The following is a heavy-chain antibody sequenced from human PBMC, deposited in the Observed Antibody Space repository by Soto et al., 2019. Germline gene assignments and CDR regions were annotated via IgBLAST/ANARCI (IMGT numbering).Heavy chain of an antibody. CDR1: GFTFDDYA. CDR3: AKSRPGSLHYYYYGMDV. Sequence: GGSLRLSCAASGFTFDDYAMHWVRQAPGKGLEWVSGISWNSGSIGYADSVKGRFTISRDNAKNSLYLQMNSLRAEDTALYYCAKSRPGSLHYYYYGMDVWGQGTTVTVSS. V-gene: IGHV3-9*01. CDR2: ISWNSGSI. J-gene: IGHJ6*02. D-gene: IGHD6-6*01.